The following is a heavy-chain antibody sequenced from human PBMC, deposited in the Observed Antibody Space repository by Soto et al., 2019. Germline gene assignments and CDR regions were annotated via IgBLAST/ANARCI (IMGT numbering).Heavy chain of an antibody. V-gene: IGHV4-31*03. J-gene: IGHJ5*02. D-gene: IGHD3-22*01. CDR3: ARDRYYDSSGYSWFDP. CDR1: GGSISSGGYY. Sequence: QVQLQESGPGLVKPSQTLSLTCTVSGGSISSGGYYWSWIRQHPGKGLEWIGYIYYSGSTYYNPSLKSRVTISVDTSKNQFSLKLSSVTAADTAVYYCARDRYYDSSGYSWFDPWGQGTLVTVSS. CDR2: IYYSGST.